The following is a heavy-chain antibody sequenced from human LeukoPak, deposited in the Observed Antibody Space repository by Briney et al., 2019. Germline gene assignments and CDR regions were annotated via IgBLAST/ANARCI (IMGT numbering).Heavy chain of an antibody. J-gene: IGHJ5*02. Sequence: SETLSLTCTVSGGSISSGDYYWSWIRQPPGKGLEWIGYIYYSGSTYYNPPLKSRVTISVDTSKNQFSLKLSSVTAADTAVYYCARARLVVPAANSPFDPWGQGTLVTVSS. D-gene: IGHD2-2*01. V-gene: IGHV4-30-4*01. CDR2: IYYSGST. CDR3: ARARLVVPAANSPFDP. CDR1: GGSISSGDYY.